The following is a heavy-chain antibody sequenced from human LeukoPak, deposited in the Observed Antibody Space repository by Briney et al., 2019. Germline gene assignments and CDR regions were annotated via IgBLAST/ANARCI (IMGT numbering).Heavy chain of an antibody. CDR2: INYSGNR. CDR3: ARTTTVRGTYYMDV. CDR1: GGSISSDY. V-gene: IGHV4-59*01. D-gene: IGHD3-10*01. Sequence: SETLSLTCTVSGGSISSDYWSWIRQPPGKGLEWIGYINYSGNRNYNPSLTSRVTMSVDMSKNQFSLRLSSVTAADTAVYYCARTTTVRGTYYMDVWGKGTTVTISS. J-gene: IGHJ6*03.